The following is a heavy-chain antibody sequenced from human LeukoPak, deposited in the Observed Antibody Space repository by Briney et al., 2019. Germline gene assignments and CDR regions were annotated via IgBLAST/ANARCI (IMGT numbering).Heavy chain of an antibody. Sequence: GGSLRLSCAASGFTFSNYDMHWVRQATGKGLEWVSGIGTAGDIYYPGSVKGRFTISRENAKNSLYLQMNSLRAADTAVYYCARHDSSGQDAFDIWGQGTMVTVSS. CDR2: IGTAGDI. V-gene: IGHV3-13*01. CDR1: GFTFSNYD. J-gene: IGHJ3*02. CDR3: ARHDSSGQDAFDI. D-gene: IGHD6-19*01.